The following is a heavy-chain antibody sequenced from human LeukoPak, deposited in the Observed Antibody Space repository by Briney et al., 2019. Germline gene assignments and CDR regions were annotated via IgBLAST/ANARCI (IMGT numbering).Heavy chain of an antibody. CDR2: ISGSGGST. CDR3: AKVPDIVVVPAAEDY. Sequence: GGSLRLSCAASGFTFSSYAMSWVRQAPGKGLEWVSAISGSGGSTYYADSVKGRFTISRDNSKNTLYLQMNSLRAEDTAVYYRAKVPDIVVVPAAEDYWGQGTLVTVSS. CDR1: GFTFSSYA. J-gene: IGHJ4*02. D-gene: IGHD2-2*01. V-gene: IGHV3-23*01.